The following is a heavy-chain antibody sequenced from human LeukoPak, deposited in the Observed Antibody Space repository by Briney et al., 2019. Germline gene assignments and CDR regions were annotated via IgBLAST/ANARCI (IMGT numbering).Heavy chain of an antibody. V-gene: IGHV1-8*02. CDR1: GYTFTSYG. D-gene: IGHD4-17*01. CDR2: MNPNSGNT. CDR3: ARANTGGDYVRGYYYYGMDV. Sequence: GASVKVSCKASGYTFTSYGISWVRQATGQGLEWMGWMNPNSGNTGYAQKFQGRVTMTRNTSISTAYMELSSLRSEDTAVYYCARANTGGDYVRGYYYYGMDVWGQGTTVTVSS. J-gene: IGHJ6*02.